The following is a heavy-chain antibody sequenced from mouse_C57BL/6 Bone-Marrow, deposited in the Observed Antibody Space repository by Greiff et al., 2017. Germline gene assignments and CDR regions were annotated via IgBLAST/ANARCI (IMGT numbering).Heavy chain of an antibody. D-gene: IGHD2-1*01. V-gene: IGHV5-17*01. CDR3: ARGAFYYGNYIDY. CDR2: ISSCSSTI. CDR1: GFTFSDYG. Sequence: EVQLVESGGGLVKPGGSLKLSCAASGFTFSDYGMHWVRQAPEKGLEWVAYISSCSSTIYYADTVKGRFTISRDNAKNTLFLQMTSLRSEDTAMYYCARGAFYYGNYIDYWGQGTTLTVSS. J-gene: IGHJ2*01.